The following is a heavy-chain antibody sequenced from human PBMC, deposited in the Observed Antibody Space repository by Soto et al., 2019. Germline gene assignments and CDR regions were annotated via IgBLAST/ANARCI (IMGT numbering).Heavy chain of an antibody. Sequence: QVQVVQSGPELKKPGVSVKVSCKAQGYIFTKYGIGWVRQAPGHGLEWMGLINVYNGDRKVAQKFQDRVSMTTETATDTAYMELKSLRSGDTAVYYCARLQLGGDRMLNWFDPWGQGTLVTVSS. CDR1: GYIFTKYG. V-gene: IGHV1-18*01. CDR3: ARLQLGGDRMLNWFDP. J-gene: IGHJ5*02. D-gene: IGHD2-21*02. CDR2: INVYNGDR.